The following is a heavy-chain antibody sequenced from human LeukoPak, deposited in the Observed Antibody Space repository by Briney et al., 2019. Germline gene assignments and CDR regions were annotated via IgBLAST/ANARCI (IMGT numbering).Heavy chain of an antibody. D-gene: IGHD3-10*01. CDR2: INHSGST. V-gene: IGHV4-34*01. CDR3: ARGRIYYGSGNWFDP. J-gene: IGHJ5*02. CDR1: GGSFSGYY. Sequence: QSSETLSLTCAVYGGSFSGYYWSWIRQPPGKGLEWIGEINHSGSTNYNPSLKSRVTISVDTSKDQFSLKLSSVTAADTAVYYCARGRIYYGSGNWFDPWGQGTLVTVSS.